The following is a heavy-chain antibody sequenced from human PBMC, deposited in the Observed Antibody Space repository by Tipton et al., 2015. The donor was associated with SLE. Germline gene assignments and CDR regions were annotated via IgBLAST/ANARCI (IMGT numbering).Heavy chain of an antibody. D-gene: IGHD1-14*01. J-gene: IGHJ3*02. CDR3: ARERYGAFDI. CDR1: GGSISSHY. CDR2: IYHSAST. V-gene: IGHV4-59*11. Sequence: TLSLTCTVSGGSISSHYWSWIRQPPGKGLEWIGYIYHSASTNYNPSLKSRVTISVDTSKNQFSLKLSSVTAADTAVYYCARERYGAFDIWGQGTMVTVSS.